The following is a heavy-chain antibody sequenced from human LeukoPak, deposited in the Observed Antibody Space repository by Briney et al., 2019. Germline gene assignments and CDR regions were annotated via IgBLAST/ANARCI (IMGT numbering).Heavy chain of an antibody. V-gene: IGHV4-59*01. D-gene: IGHD3-22*01. CDR2: IYYSGST. J-gene: IGHJ6*02. CDR3: ARVSGYYYVGSYYYGMDV. CDR1: GGSISSYY. Sequence: SETLSLTCTVSGGSISSYYWSWIRQPPGKGLEWLGYIYYSGSTNYNPSLKSRVTISVDTSKNQFSLKLSSVTAADTAVYYCARVSGYYYVGSYYYGMDVWGQGTTVTVSS.